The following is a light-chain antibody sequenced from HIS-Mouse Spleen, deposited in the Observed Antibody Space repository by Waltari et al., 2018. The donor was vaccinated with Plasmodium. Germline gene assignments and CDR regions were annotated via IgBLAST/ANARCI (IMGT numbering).Light chain of an antibody. J-gene: IGLJ2*01. CDR3: QAWDSSTVV. CDR2: QDS. Sequence: SYELTQPPSVSVSPGQTASITCSGVKLGDKYACWYQQKPGQSPVLVIYQDSKRPSGTPERFSGSNSGNTATLIISGTQAMDEADYYCQAWDSSTVVFGGGTKLTVL. V-gene: IGLV3-1*01. CDR1: KLGDKY.